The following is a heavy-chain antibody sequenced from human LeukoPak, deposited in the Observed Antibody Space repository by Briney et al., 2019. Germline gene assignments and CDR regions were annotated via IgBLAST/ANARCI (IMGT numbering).Heavy chain of an antibody. CDR1: GGSFSVSY. J-gene: IGHJ5*02. D-gene: IGHD3-3*01. V-gene: IGHV4-34*01. CDR2: IYYSGST. CDR3: ARDLHYDFWSGLLNWFDP. Sequence: PSETLSLTCAVYGGSFSVSYWSWIRQPPGKGLEGMGSIYYSGSTYYNPSLKSRVTISVDTSKNQFSLKLSSVTAADTAVYYCARDLHYDFWSGLLNWFDPWGQGTLVTVSS.